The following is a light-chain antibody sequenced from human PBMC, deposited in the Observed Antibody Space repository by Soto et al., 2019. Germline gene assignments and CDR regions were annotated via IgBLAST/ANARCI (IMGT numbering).Light chain of an antibody. J-gene: IGKJ5*01. Sequence: EIVMTQSPATLSVSPGERATLSCRASQSVSSNLAWYQQKPGQAPRLLIYGASTRATGIPARFSGSGSGTEFTLTISSLQSEDFAVYYCQQYHNCNPITYGQGTRLEIK. CDR1: QSVSSN. CDR3: QQYHNCNPIT. V-gene: IGKV3-15*01. CDR2: GAS.